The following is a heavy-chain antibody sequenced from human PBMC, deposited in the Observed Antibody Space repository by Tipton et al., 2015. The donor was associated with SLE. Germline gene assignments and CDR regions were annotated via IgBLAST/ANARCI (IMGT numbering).Heavy chain of an antibody. CDR3: ASRPDVDTALVSDY. CDR2: IYYSGST. Sequence: LSLTCTVSGGSISSSTYYWGWIRQPPGKGLEWIGSIYYSGSTYYNPSLKSRVTISVDSSKNQFSLNLSSVTAADTAVYYCASRPDVDTALVSDYWGQGTLVTVSS. CDR1: GGSISSSTYY. D-gene: IGHD5-18*01. J-gene: IGHJ4*02. V-gene: IGHV4-39*01.